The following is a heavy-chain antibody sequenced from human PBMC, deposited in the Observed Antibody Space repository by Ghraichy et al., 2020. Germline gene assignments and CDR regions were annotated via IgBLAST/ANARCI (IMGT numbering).Heavy chain of an antibody. Sequence: SETLSLTCAVYGGSFSGYYWSWIRQPPGKGLEWIGEINHSGSTNYNPSLKSRVTISVDTSKNQFSLKLSSVTAADTAVYYCARESWLGPGGYWGQGTLVTVSS. CDR2: INHSGST. D-gene: IGHD5-24*01. CDR3: ARESWLGPGGY. J-gene: IGHJ4*02. CDR1: GGSFSGYY. V-gene: IGHV4-34*01.